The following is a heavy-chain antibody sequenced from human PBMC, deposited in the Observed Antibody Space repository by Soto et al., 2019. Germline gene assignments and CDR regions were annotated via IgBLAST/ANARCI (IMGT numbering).Heavy chain of an antibody. Sequence: EVQLVESGGGLVQPGRSLTLSCVASGSTFHDYAMHWVRQTPGKGLEWVSGIFWKSGGVAYADSVKGGFTVSRDNTKNSLYLQMNSLRPEDTALCYCGAVLRPGGLDSWGQGTLVIVSS. CDR1: GSTFHDYA. CDR3: GAVLRPGGLDS. V-gene: IGHV3-9*01. J-gene: IGHJ1*01. CDR2: IFWKSGGV. D-gene: IGHD2-21*01.